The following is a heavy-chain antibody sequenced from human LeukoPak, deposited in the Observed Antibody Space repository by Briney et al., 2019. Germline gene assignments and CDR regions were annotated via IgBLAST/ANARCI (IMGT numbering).Heavy chain of an antibody. D-gene: IGHD2-2*01. CDR1: GGSISSGSYY. J-gene: IGHJ4*02. Sequence: SQTLSLTCTVSGGSISSGSYYWSWIRQPAGKGLEWIGRIYTSGSTNYNPSLKSRVTISVDTSKNQFSLKLSSVTAADTAVYYCARGADIVVVPAAHRLYYFDYWGQGTLVTVPS. CDR3: ARGADIVVVPAAHRLYYFDY. V-gene: IGHV4-61*02. CDR2: IYTSGST.